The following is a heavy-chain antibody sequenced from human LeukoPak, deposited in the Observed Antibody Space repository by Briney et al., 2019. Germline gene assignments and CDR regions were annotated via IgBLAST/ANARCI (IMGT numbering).Heavy chain of an antibody. D-gene: IGHD3-10*02. V-gene: IGHV3-9*01. CDR2: ISWNSGGI. J-gene: IGHJ6*04. CDR1: GFTFDDYA. CDR3: AELGITMIGGV. Sequence: GRSLRLSCAASGFTFDDYAMHWVRQAPGKGLEWVSGISWNSGGIGYADSVKGRSTISRDNAKNSLYLQMNSLRAEDTAVYYCAELGITMIGGVWGKGTTVTISS.